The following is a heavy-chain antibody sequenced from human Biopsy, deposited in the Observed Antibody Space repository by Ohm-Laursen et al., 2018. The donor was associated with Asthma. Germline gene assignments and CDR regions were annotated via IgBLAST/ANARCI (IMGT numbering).Heavy chain of an antibody. V-gene: IGHV4-59*01. D-gene: IGHD6-19*01. Sequence: SETLSLTCSVSGASISQYYWTWIRQSPGKGLEWIGYIFYGGNSYYSSSLKSRVSISVDPSKKQFSLTLDSVTAADTAVYYCATYSTGWSGVEFWGQGTPVTVSS. CDR1: GASISQYY. CDR2: IFYGGNS. CDR3: ATYSTGWSGVEF. J-gene: IGHJ4*02.